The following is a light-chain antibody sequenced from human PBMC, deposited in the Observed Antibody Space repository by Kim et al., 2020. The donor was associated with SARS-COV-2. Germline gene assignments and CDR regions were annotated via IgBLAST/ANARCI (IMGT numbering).Light chain of an antibody. CDR3: SSYTSSSTLV. J-gene: IGLJ2*01. CDR2: DVS. CDR1: TSDVGGYNY. Sequence: GQSITNSCTGTTSDVGGYNYVSWYQRHPGKAPKLMIYDVSKRPSGVSNRFSGSKSGNTTSLTISALQAEYEADYYCSSYTSSSTLVFGGGTRLTVL. V-gene: IGLV2-14*03.